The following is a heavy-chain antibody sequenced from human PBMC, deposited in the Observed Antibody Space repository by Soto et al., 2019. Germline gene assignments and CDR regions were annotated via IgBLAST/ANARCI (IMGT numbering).Heavy chain of an antibody. V-gene: IGHV4-34*01. CDR1: GGSFSGHS. CDR3: STRAYDTNGYYRFDP. J-gene: IGHJ5*01. Sequence: SETLSLTCAVYGGSFSGHSWTWIRQSPGKGLEWTGDINHSGRVNYSPSLKSRVTISLDTSKNQFSLTLSAVTAADTAMYYCSTRAYDTNGYYRFDPWGQGTLVTVSS. CDR2: INHSGRV. D-gene: IGHD3-22*01.